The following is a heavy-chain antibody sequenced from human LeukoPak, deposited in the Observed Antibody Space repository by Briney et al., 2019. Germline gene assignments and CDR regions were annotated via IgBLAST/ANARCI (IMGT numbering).Heavy chain of an antibody. CDR1: GGSFSGYY. Sequence: PSETLSLTCAVYGGSFSGYYWSWIRQPPGKGLEWIGEINHSGSTNCNPSLKSRVTISVDTSKNQFSLKLSSVTAADTAVYYCARGGVSLRGAINWFDSWGQGTLVTVSS. CDR3: ARGGVSLRGAINWFDS. V-gene: IGHV4-34*01. CDR2: INHSGST. J-gene: IGHJ5*01. D-gene: IGHD3-10*01.